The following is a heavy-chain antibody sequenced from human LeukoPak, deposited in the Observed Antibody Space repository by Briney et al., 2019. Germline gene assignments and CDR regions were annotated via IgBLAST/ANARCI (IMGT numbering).Heavy chain of an antibody. CDR1: GYTFTGYY. CDR2: INPNSGGT. CDR3: ASPRGGNSGSYLYYFDY. Sequence: ASVKVSCKASGYTFTGYYMHWVRQAPGQGLEWMGWINPNSGGTNYAQKFQGRVTMTRDTSISTAYMELSRLRSDDTAAYYCASPRGGNSGSYLYYFDYWGQGTLVTVSS. J-gene: IGHJ4*02. V-gene: IGHV1-2*02. D-gene: IGHD1-26*01.